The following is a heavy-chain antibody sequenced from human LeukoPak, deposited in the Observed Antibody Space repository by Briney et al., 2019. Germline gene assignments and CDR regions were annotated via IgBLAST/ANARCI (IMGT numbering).Heavy chain of an antibody. CDR1: GYTLTELS. J-gene: IGHJ5*02. V-gene: IGHV1-24*01. Sequence: GASVKASCKVSGYTLTELSMHWVRQAPGKGLEWMGGFDPEDGETIYAQKFQGRVTMTEDTSTDTAYMELSSLRSEDTAVYYCAIAYYYDSSGYYSWFDPWGQGTLVTVSS. CDR2: FDPEDGET. D-gene: IGHD3-22*01. CDR3: AIAYYYDSSGYYSWFDP.